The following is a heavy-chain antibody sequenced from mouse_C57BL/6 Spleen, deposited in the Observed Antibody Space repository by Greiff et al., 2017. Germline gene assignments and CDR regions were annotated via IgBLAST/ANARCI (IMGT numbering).Heavy chain of an antibody. CDR1: GYTFTSYG. CDR3: ARGGAQATGAMDY. D-gene: IGHD3-2*02. Sequence: VQVVESGAELARPGASVKLSCKASGYTFTSYGISWVKQRTGQGLEWIGEIYPRSGNTYYNEKFKGKATLTADKSSSTAYMELRSLTSEDSAVYFCARGGAQATGAMDYWGQGTSVTVSS. J-gene: IGHJ4*01. CDR2: IYPRSGNT. V-gene: IGHV1-81*01.